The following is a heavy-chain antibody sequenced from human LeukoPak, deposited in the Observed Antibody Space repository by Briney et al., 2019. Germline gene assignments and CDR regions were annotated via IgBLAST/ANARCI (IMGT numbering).Heavy chain of an antibody. J-gene: IGHJ3*02. CDR2: IYHSGST. Sequence: SSQTLSLTCAASGCTISSGGYSWSWIRQPPGMDLEWTRYIYHSGSTYYNPSLKSRVTISVDRSKNQFSLKLSSVTAADTAVYYCARACDDILMAFDIWGQGTMVTVSS. V-gene: IGHV4-30-2*01. CDR1: GCTISSGGYS. CDR3: ARACDDILMAFDI. D-gene: IGHD3-9*01.